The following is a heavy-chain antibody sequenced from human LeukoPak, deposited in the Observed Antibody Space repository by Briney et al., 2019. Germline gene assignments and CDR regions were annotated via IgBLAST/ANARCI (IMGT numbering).Heavy chain of an antibody. Sequence: GGSLRLSCAASGFTFRDYEMNWVRQAPAKGLEWVSYIGIADTTTYYADSVKGRLTISRNNAENSLYLQMNDLRADDTAVYFCAKTTSWYYFDYWGQGTLVTVSS. CDR2: IGIADTTT. V-gene: IGHV3-48*03. CDR1: GFTFRDYE. D-gene: IGHD2-2*01. J-gene: IGHJ4*02. CDR3: AKTTSWYYFDY.